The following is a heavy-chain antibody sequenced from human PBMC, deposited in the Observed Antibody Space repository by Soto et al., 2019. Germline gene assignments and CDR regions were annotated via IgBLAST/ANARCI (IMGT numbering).Heavy chain of an antibody. CDR2: IDPSDSYT. CDR3: ARLRGGASITLQPAGSDV. Sequence: GVSLKISWKSSGYSFTSYWISWVLQMPGKGLEWMGRIDPSDSYTNYSPSFQGHVTISADKSISTAYLQWSSLKASDTAMYYCARLRGGASITLQPAGSDVWRQ. CDR1: GYSFTSYW. D-gene: IGHD1-26*01. J-gene: IGHJ6*02. V-gene: IGHV5-10-1*01.